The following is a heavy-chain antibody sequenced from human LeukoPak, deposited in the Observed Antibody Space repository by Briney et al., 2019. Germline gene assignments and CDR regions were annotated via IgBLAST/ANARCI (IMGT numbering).Heavy chain of an antibody. J-gene: IGHJ4*02. D-gene: IGHD5-18*01. V-gene: IGHV1-2*06. CDR1: GYTFTGYY. CDR2: INPNSGGT. Sequence: ASVKVSCKASGYTFTGYYMHWVRQAPGQGLEWMGRINPNSGGTNYAQKFQGRVTMTRDTSISTAYMELSRLRSDDTAVYYRARERGYSYGYYLWGQGTLVTVSS. CDR3: ARERGYSYGYYL.